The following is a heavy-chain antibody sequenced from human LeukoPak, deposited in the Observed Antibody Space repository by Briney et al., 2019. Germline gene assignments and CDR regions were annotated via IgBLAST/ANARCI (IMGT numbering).Heavy chain of an antibody. J-gene: IGHJ4*02. D-gene: IGHD3-10*01. CDR3: ARHLWFGELLPYYFDY. V-gene: IGHV4-39*01. Sequence: SVTLSLTCTVSGGSINSSSYFWAWICQPPGKGLVRNGRIYYSGSTYYNPSLKSRVTISVATSKTQFSLKLSSVTAADTAVYYCARHLWFGELLPYYFDYWGQGTLVTVSS. CDR2: IYYSGST. CDR1: GGSINSSSYF.